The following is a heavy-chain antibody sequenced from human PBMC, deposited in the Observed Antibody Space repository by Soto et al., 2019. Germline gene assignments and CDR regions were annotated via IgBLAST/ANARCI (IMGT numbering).Heavy chain of an antibody. V-gene: IGHV3-11*01. Sequence: GGSLRLSCAASGFSFSDYYMSWIGQAPGKGLEWVSLISTSGSSTHYADSVKRRFTISRDNAKNSLSLQMNSLRAEDTAVYYCAKLANNYPHYMDVWGQGTTVTVSS. CDR1: GFSFSDYY. CDR3: AKLANNYPHYMDV. CDR2: ISTSGSST. J-gene: IGHJ6*03. D-gene: IGHD1-1*01.